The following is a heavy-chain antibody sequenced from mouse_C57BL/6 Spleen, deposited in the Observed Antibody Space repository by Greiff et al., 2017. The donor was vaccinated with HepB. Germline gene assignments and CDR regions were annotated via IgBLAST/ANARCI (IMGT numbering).Heavy chain of an antibody. J-gene: IGHJ3*01. CDR2: ISSGGDYI. CDR1: GFTFSSYA. D-gene: IGHD2-4*01. CDR3: TRGDDYDPWFAY. V-gene: IGHV5-9-1*02. Sequence: EVKLMESGEGLVKPGGSLKLSCAASGFTFSSYAMSWVRQTPEKRLEWVAYISSGGDYIYYADTVKGRFTISRDNARKTLYLQMSSLKSEDTAMYYCTRGDDYDPWFAYWGQGTLVTVSA.